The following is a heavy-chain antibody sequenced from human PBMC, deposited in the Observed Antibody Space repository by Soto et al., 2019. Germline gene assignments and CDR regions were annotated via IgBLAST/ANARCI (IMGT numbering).Heavy chain of an antibody. Sequence: QVQLVQSGAEVKKPGASVKVSCKASGYTFTSYAMHWVRQAPGQRLEWMGWISAGNGNTKYSQKFQGRVTITRDTSASTAYMELSSLRSEDTAVYYCARVVAATRYFDYWGQGTLVTVSS. J-gene: IGHJ4*02. CDR2: ISAGNGNT. CDR1: GYTFTSYA. D-gene: IGHD2-15*01. CDR3: ARVVAATRYFDY. V-gene: IGHV1-3*01.